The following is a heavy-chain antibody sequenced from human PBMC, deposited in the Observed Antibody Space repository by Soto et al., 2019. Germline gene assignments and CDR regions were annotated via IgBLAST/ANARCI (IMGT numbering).Heavy chain of an antibody. Sequence: VSGPTLVNPTQTVTLTCTFSGLSLSTDGVGVGWIRQPPGKALEWLALIFWDDDKCYSTSLKTRLTISKDTSKNQVVLTMTNVDPVDTATYYCARIHGPSGNYDLDVWGQGTLVTVSS. CDR1: GLSLSTDGVG. V-gene: IGHV2-5*02. CDR2: IFWDDDK. J-gene: IGHJ4*02. D-gene: IGHD5-12*01. CDR3: ARIHGPSGNYDLDV.